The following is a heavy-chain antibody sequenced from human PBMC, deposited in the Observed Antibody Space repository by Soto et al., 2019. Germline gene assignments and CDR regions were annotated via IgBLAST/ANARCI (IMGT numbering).Heavy chain of an antibody. CDR2: IIPIFGTA. J-gene: IGHJ5*02. V-gene: IGHV1-69*06. Sequence: SVKVSCKASGGTFSSYAISWVRQAPGQGLEWMGGIIPIFGTANYAQKFQGRVTITADKSTSTAYMELSSLRSEDTAVYYCASHCSSTSCYTDWFDPWGQGTMVTVSS. CDR3: ASHCSSTSCYTDWFDP. D-gene: IGHD2-2*02. CDR1: GGTFSSYA.